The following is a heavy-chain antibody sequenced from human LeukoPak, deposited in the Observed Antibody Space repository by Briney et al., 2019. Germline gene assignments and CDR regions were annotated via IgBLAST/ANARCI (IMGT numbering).Heavy chain of an antibody. CDR2: IYYSGNT. V-gene: IGHV4-59*08. CDR1: GGSISSYY. CDR3: ARRNDFDI. Sequence: SETLSLTCTVSGGSISSYYWSWIRQPPGKGLEWIGNIYYSGNTNYNPSLKSRVTISVDTSKNQFSLKLSSVTAADTAVHYCARRNDFDIWGQGTMVTVSS. J-gene: IGHJ3*02.